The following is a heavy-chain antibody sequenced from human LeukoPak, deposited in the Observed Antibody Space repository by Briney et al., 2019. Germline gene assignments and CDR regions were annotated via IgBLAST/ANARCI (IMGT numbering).Heavy chain of an antibody. D-gene: IGHD4-17*01. CDR1: GGTFSSYA. V-gene: IGHV1-69*04. CDR3: AGEGRYGDYVAPY. Sequence: SVKVSCKASGGTFSSYAISWVRQAPGQGLEWMGRIIPILGIANYAQKFQGRVTITADKSTSTAYMELSSLRSEDTTVYYCAGEGRYGDYVAPYWGQGTLVTVSS. CDR2: IIPILGIA. J-gene: IGHJ4*02.